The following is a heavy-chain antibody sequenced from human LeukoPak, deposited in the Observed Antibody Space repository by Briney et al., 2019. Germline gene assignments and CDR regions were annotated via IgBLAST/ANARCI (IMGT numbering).Heavy chain of an antibody. CDR1: GYSFTSYW. V-gene: IGHV5-51*01. D-gene: IGHD2-21*02. Sequence: GESLKISCKGSGYSFTSYWIGWVRQMPGKGLEWMGIIYPGDSDTRYSPSFQGQVTISADKSISTAYLQWSSLKDSDTAMYYCARVPSYCGGDCYSPTYYFDYWGQGTLVTVSS. CDR3: ARVPSYCGGDCYSPTYYFDY. J-gene: IGHJ4*02. CDR2: IYPGDSDT.